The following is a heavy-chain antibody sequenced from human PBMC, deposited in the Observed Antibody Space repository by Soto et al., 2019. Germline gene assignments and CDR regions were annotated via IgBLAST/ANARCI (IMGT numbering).Heavy chain of an antibody. CDR3: ARSEYSSSSGAVQDY. CDR2: INAGNGNT. Sequence: GASVKVSCKASGYTFTSYAMHWVRQAPGQRLEWMGWINAGNGNTKYSQKFQGRVTITRDTSASTAYMELSSLRSEDTAVYYCARSEYSSSSGAVQDYWGQGTLVTVSS. J-gene: IGHJ4*02. D-gene: IGHD6-6*01. V-gene: IGHV1-3*01. CDR1: GYTFTSYA.